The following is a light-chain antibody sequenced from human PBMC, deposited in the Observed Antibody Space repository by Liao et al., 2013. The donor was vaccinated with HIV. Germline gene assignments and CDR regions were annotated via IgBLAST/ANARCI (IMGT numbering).Light chain of an antibody. CDR1: NIGSKT. J-gene: IGLJ3*02. Sequence: SYELTQPPSVSVAPGKTARITCGGNNIGSKTVHWYQQKPGQAPVVVIYYDTDRPSGIPERFSGSTSGNTATLTISGTQAMDEAAYYCQAWDSTGVFGGGTKLTVL. CDR3: QAWDSTGV. CDR2: YDT. V-gene: IGLV3-21*01.